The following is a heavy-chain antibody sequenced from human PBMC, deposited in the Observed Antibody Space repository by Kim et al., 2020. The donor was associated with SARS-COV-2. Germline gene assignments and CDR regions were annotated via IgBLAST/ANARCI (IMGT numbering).Heavy chain of an antibody. J-gene: IGHJ4*02. V-gene: IGHV1-2*02. CDR3: GRGIDY. CDR2: PNTGVT. Sequence: PNTGVTNYAQKFQGRITMTRDTSISSGFLELTRVTSDDTAVYYCGRGIDYWGQGTLITVSS.